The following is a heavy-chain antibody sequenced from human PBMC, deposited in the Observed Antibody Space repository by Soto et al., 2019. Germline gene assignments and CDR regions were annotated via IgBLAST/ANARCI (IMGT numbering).Heavy chain of an antibody. D-gene: IGHD2-8*01. CDR1: VFTFSSYA. V-gene: IGHV3-30-3*01. CDR3: ERDRRPGYCTNGACYIFCY. J-gene: IGHJ4*02. Sequence: GGSLWPSWAASVFTFSSYAMDWFRQPPGKGLEWVAVISYDGSNKYSEASVKGRFTISRDNSKNTLYLQMNSLRAEDTAVYYCERDRRPGYCTNGACYIFCYWGQGPLVTVSS. CDR2: ISYDGSNK.